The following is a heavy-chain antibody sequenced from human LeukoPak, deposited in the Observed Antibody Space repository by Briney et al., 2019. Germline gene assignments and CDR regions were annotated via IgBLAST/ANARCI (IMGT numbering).Heavy chain of an antibody. CDR2: IYPGNSDT. CDR3: ARRYCGGGTCYGDY. CDR1: GYTFTNYW. Sequence: PGESLKISCKGSGYTFTNYWINWVRQMPGKGLEWMGVIYPGNSDTRYNPSFQGQVTISADKSISTAYLQWSSLKASDTAMYYCARRYCGGGTCYGDYWGQGTLVTVSS. V-gene: IGHV5-51*01. D-gene: IGHD2-15*01. J-gene: IGHJ4*02.